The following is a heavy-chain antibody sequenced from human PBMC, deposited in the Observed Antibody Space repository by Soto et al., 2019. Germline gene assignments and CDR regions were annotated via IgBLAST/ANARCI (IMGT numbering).Heavy chain of an antibody. CDR1: GFMFSNYG. V-gene: IGHV3-23*01. D-gene: IGHD2-8*02. J-gene: IGHJ4*02. CDR3: AKDPSTGAPDC. CDR2: THPSGGST. Sequence: GGSLRLSCAAAGFMFSNYGMSWVRQAPGKGLQWVATTHPSGGSTHYAESMRGRFTISRDNSRDTLYLQMNSLTAEDTAVYYCAKDPSTGAPDCWGQGAQVTVS.